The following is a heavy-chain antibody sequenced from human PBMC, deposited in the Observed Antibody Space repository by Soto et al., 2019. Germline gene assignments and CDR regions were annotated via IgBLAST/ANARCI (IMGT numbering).Heavy chain of an antibody. J-gene: IGHJ6*02. CDR2: LWAGGNIR. Sequence: QVQLVESGGNVVQPGRSLRLSCAASGFSFSSHGMHWVRQAPGKGLEWVAHLWAGGNIRYYAYSVKGRFTISSDHSKNTLYLQMDSLGAEETAVYYCARDAQQLANYGMDAWGPGTTVTVSS. D-gene: IGHD6-13*01. CDR3: ARDAQQLANYGMDA. CDR1: GFSFSSHG. V-gene: IGHV3-33*01.